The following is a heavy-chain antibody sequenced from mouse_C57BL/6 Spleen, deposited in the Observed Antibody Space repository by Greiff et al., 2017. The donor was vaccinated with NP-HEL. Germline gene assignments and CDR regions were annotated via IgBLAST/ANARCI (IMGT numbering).Heavy chain of an antibody. V-gene: IGHV5-17*01. J-gene: IGHJ2*01. CDR3: ASWVYDGYPEDY. D-gene: IGHD2-3*01. Sequence: DVHLVESGGGLVKPGGSLKLSCAASGFTFSDYGMHWVRQAPEKGLEWVAYISSGSSTIYYADTVKGRFTISRDNAKNTLFLQMTSLRSEDTAMYYCASWVYDGYPEDYWGQGTTLTVSS. CDR1: GFTFSDYG. CDR2: ISSGSSTI.